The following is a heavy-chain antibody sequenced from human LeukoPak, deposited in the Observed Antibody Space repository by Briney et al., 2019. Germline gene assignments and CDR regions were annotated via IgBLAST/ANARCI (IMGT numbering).Heavy chain of an antibody. D-gene: IGHD1-26*01. CDR3: ARGEGLGTTNGGYYFAY. CDR2: ISSSSSTI. Sequence: GGSLRLSCVASGFTFSSYSMNWVRQAPGKGLEWVSYISSSSSTIYYADSVKGRFTISRDNAKNSLYLQMNSLRAEDTAVYYCARGEGLGTTNGGYYFAYWGQGSLVIVSS. V-gene: IGHV3-48*04. CDR1: GFTFSSYS. J-gene: IGHJ4*02.